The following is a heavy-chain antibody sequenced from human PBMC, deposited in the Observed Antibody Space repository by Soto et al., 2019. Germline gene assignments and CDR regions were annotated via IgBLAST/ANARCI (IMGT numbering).Heavy chain of an antibody. CDR1: GGSISSSSYY. CDR3: ARHVGGYSYGYWFDP. D-gene: IGHD5-18*01. J-gene: IGHJ5*02. Sequence: NPSETLSLTCTVSGGSISSSSYYWGWIRQPPGKGLEWIGSIYYSGSTYYNPSLKSRVTISVDTSKNQFSLKLSSVTAADTAVYYCARHVGGYSYGYWFDPWGQGTLVTVSS. CDR2: IYYSGST. V-gene: IGHV4-39*01.